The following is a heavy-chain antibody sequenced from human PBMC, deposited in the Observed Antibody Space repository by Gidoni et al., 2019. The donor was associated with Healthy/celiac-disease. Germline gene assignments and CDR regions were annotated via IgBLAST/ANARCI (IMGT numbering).Heavy chain of an antibody. V-gene: IGHV1-8*01. D-gene: IGHD5-12*01. CDR3: ARALRLIHRSPCFDY. J-gene: IGHJ4*02. Sequence: QLQLVQSGAEVTKPGASVQVSCQSSGYTFTSYDINWVRQATGQGLEWMGWMNPTRGNTGYAQKVQGRVTMTRNTAISTAYRELSSLRSEDTDVYDGARALRLIHRSPCFDYWGQGTLVTVSS. CDR1: GYTFTSYD. CDR2: MNPTRGNT.